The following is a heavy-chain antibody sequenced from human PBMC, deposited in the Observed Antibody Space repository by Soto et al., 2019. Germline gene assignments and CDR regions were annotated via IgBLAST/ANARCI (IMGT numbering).Heavy chain of an antibody. CDR2: IWYDGSNK. CDR3: AREVATHTIYFDY. CDR1: GFTFSSYA. V-gene: IGHV3-33*01. Sequence: GGSLRLSCAASGFTFSSYAMHWVRQAPGKGLEWVAVIWYDGSNKYYGDSVKGRFTISRDNSKNTLYLQMNSLRAEDTAVYCCAREVATHTIYFDYWGQGTLVTVSS. D-gene: IGHD5-12*01. J-gene: IGHJ4*02.